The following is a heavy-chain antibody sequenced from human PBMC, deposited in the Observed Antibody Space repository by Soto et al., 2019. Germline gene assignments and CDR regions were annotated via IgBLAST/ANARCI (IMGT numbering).Heavy chain of an antibody. Sequence: RLSRTCAVSGGSISSGGYSGSWIRQPPGKGLEWIGYIYHSGSTYYNPSLKSRVTISVDRSKNQLSLKLSSVTAAATAVYYCARHTAMAYYFDYWGQGTLVTVSS. CDR1: GGSISSGGYS. CDR3: ARHTAMAYYFDY. J-gene: IGHJ4*02. V-gene: IGHV4-30-2*01. D-gene: IGHD5-18*01. CDR2: IYHSGST.